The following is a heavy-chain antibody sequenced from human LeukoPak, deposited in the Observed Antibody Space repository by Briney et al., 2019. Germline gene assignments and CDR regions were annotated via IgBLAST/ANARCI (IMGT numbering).Heavy chain of an antibody. CDR2: IYYSGST. V-gene: IGHV4-4*02. Sequence: KPSGTLSLTCAVSGGSVSSSNWWSWVRQPPGKGLEWIGSIYYSGSTYYNPSLKSRVTISVDTSKNQFSLKLSSVTAADTAVYYCARDRGYMDVWGKGTTVTVSS. J-gene: IGHJ6*03. CDR1: GGSVSSSNW. CDR3: ARDRGYMDV.